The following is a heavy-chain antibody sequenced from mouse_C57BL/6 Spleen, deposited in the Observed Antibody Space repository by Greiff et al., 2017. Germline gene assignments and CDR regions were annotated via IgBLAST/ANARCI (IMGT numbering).Heavy chain of an antibody. D-gene: IGHD3-1*01. J-gene: IGHJ4*01. CDR1: GYTFTSYW. V-gene: IGHV1-53*01. CDR3: ARGSGGYSAMDY. Sequence: VQLQQPGTELVKPGASVKLSCKASGYTFTSYWMHWVKQRPGQGLEWIGNINPSNGGTNYNEKFKSKDTLTVDKSSSTASMQLNSLTAEDSAVYYCARGSGGYSAMDYWGQGTSVTVSS. CDR2: INPSNGGT.